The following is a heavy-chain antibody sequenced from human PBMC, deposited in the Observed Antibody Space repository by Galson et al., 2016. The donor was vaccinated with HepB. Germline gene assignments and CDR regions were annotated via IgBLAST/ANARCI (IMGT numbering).Heavy chain of an antibody. V-gene: IGHV3-11*05. Sequence: SLRLSCAASGFSFSDYYMTWIRQAPGKGLEWISYINSNSYYTNYADSVKGRFTISRDNAKNSLYLQMTSLRAEDTAVYYCARESRTGLTGWFDPWGQGTLVIVSS. CDR3: ARESRTGLTGWFDP. J-gene: IGHJ5*02. CDR2: INSNSYYT. CDR1: GFSFSDYY. D-gene: IGHD1-1*01.